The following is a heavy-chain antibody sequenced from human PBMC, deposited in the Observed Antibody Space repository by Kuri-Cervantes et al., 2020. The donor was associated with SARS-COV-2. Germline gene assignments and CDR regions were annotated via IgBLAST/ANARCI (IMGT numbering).Heavy chain of an antibody. CDR2: INHSGGT. D-gene: IGHD2-2*01. Sequence: SETLSLTCAVFGVPLNTYSWSWVLQSPGKGLQWIGKINHSGGTKYKPSLKGRISISIDASKNQISLKLTSVTAADAAVYYCARGHIGVVPSPILGLGPHYYYYHMDVWGQGTTVTVSS. V-gene: IGHV4-34*01. CDR1: GVPLNTYS. J-gene: IGHJ6*02. CDR3: ARGHIGVVPSPILGLGPHYYYYHMDV.